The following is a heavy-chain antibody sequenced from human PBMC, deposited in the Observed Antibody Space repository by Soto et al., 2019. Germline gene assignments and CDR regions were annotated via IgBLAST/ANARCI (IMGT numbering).Heavy chain of an antibody. Sequence: SETLSLTCTVSGGSISSYYWSWIRQPPGKGLEWIGYIYYSGSTNYNPSLKSRVTISVDTSKNQFSLKLSSVTAADTAVYYCARGGSSSSGYHYYYYYMDVWGKGTTVTVSS. J-gene: IGHJ6*03. CDR1: GGSISSYY. CDR2: IYYSGST. V-gene: IGHV4-59*08. CDR3: ARGGSSSSGYHYYYYYMDV. D-gene: IGHD6-6*01.